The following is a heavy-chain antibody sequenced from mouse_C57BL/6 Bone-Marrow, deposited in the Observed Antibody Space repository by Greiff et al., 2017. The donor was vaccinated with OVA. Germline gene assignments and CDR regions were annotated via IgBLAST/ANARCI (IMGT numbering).Heavy chain of an antibody. J-gene: IGHJ1*03. CDR2: INPNNGGT. CDR1: GYTFTDYN. Sequence: EVQLQQSGPELVKPGASVKIPCKASGYTFTDYNMDWVKQSHGKSLEWIGDINPNNGGTIYNQKFKGKATLTVDKSSSTAYLERRSLNSEDTAVYYCARVYYCGSSHWYFDVWGTGTTVTVSS. V-gene: IGHV1-18*01. D-gene: IGHD1-1*01. CDR3: ARVYYCGSSHWYFDV.